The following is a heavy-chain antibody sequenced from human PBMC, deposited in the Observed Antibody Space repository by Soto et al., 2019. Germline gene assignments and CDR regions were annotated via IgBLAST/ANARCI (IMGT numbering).Heavy chain of an antibody. Sequence: QVQLVQSGAEVKKPGSSVKVSFKASGDTCSSYAISWVRQAPGQGLEWMGGIIPIFGTANYAQKFQGRVTITAGESTSTAYMELSSLRSEDTAVYYCASSRSTRYYYGMDVWGQGTTVTVSS. V-gene: IGHV1-69*12. CDR3: ASSRSTRYYYGMDV. D-gene: IGHD4-17*01. J-gene: IGHJ6*02. CDR2: IIPIFGTA. CDR1: GDTCSSYA.